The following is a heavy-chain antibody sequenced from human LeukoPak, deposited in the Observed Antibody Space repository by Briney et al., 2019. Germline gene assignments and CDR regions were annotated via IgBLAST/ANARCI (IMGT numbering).Heavy chain of an antibody. Sequence: SETLSLTCTVSGGSISDYYWSWIRQPPGKGLEWIGYIYYSGTTNYNPSLKSRVTISVDRSNNQFSLRLNSVTAADTAVYYCASLHNGYGDYYFDYWGQGTLVTVSS. D-gene: IGHD4-17*01. V-gene: IGHV4-59*01. J-gene: IGHJ4*02. CDR3: ASLHNGYGDYYFDY. CDR1: GGSISDYY. CDR2: IYYSGTT.